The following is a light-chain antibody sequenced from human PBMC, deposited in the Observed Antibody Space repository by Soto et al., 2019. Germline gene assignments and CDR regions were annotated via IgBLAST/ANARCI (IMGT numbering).Light chain of an antibody. CDR2: AAS. CDR1: QGIGSS. Sequence: DIQMTQSPSSVSASVGDRVTINCRASQGIGSSLAWYQQKPGKAPNLLIYAASTFQSGVPSRFDASGSGTDFTLTISSLQPEDFAVYYCQPYNNWPLTFGGGTKVEIK. J-gene: IGKJ4*01. CDR3: QPYNNWPLT. V-gene: IGKV1-12*01.